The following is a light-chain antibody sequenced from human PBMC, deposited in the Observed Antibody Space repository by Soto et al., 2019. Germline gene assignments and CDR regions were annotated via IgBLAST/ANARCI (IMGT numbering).Light chain of an antibody. V-gene: IGLV2-11*01. CDR3: TSFTTTNIWV. J-gene: IGLJ3*02. Sequence: QSALTQPRSVSGSPGQSVTISCTGTSSDVGTYDFVSWYQQHPGKAPRLMIFDVSERPSGVPDRFSGSKSGNTASLTISGLQAEDEADYYCTSFTTTNIWVFGGGTQLTVL. CDR2: DVS. CDR1: SSDVGTYDF.